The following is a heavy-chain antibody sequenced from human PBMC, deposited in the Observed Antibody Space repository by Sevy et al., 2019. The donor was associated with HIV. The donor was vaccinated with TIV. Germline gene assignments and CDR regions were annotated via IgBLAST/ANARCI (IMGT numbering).Heavy chain of an antibody. CDR1: GFTFSKYA. J-gene: IGHJ4*02. Sequence: GGSLRLSCAASGFTFSKYAMHWVRQAPGKGLEWVAVISYDGNNKYYADSVKGRFTISRDNSKNTLYLQMNSLRAEDTAVYYCTREAYCSGGTCYSFEYWGQGTLVTVSS. CDR3: TREAYCSGGTCYSFEY. V-gene: IGHV3-30-3*01. CDR2: ISYDGNNK. D-gene: IGHD2-15*01.